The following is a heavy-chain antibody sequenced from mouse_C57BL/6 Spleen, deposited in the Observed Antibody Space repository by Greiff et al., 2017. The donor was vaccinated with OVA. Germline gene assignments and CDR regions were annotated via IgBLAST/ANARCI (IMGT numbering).Heavy chain of an antibody. D-gene: IGHD1-1*01. V-gene: IGHV1-7*01. Sequence: QVQLKESGAELAKPGASVKLSCKASGYTFTSYWMHWVKLRPGQGLEWIGYINPSSGYTKSNQKFKDKAILTADKSSSTAYMQLSSLTYEDSAVDYCAREFTTVVATRYFDVWGTGTTVTGSS. J-gene: IGHJ1*03. CDR2: INPSSGYT. CDR3: AREFTTVVATRYFDV. CDR1: GYTFTSYW.